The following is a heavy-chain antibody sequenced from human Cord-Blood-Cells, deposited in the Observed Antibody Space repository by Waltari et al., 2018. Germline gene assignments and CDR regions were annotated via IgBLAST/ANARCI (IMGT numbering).Heavy chain of an antibody. CDR2: INHSGST. D-gene: IGHD2-8*02. CDR3: ASLVVGFDY. Sequence: VQLQQWGAGLLKPSETLSLTCAVHGGSFSGYYWSWIRQPPGKGLEWIGEINHSGSTNYNPSLKSRVTISVDTSKNQFSLKLSSVTAADTAVYYCASLVVGFDYWGQGTLVTVSS. CDR1: GGSFSGYY. V-gene: IGHV4-34*01. J-gene: IGHJ4*02.